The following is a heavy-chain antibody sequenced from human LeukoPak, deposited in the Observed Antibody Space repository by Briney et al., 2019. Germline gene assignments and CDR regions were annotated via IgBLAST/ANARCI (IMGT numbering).Heavy chain of an antibody. CDR1: GFTFRSYA. CDR3: ARDSGYSYADDY. D-gene: IGHD5-18*01. J-gene: IGHJ4*02. CDR2: IIYNSGTI. Sequence: PGGSLRLSCAASGFTFRSYAMQWVRQAPGKGLEWVSYIIYNSGTIFYADSVKGRFTISRDNAKDSLYLQMSSLRDEDTAVYYCARDSGYSYADDYWGQGTLVTVSS. V-gene: IGHV3-48*02.